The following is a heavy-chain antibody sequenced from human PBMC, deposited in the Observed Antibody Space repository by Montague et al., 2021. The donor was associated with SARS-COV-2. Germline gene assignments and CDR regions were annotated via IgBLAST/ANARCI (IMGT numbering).Heavy chain of an antibody. CDR2: IYYSGSS. Sequence: SETLSLTCTVSGDSVSSTTYYWVWIRQPPGTGLEYIGTIYYSGSSYYNPSLKSRVAMSVDTSKNQFSLKLDSVTAADTAVYYCARVGGGRTFYYWGQGILVTVSS. D-gene: IGHD3-16*01. CDR3: ARVGGGRTFYY. CDR1: GDSVSSTTYY. V-gene: IGHV4-39*07. J-gene: IGHJ4*02.